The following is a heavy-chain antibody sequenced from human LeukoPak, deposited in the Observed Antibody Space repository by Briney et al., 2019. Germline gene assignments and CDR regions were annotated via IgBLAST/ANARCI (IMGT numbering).Heavy chain of an antibody. Sequence: GGSLRLSCVASGFTVSRNYMTWVRQPPGKGLEWVSVIYSGGTIYYADSVKGRFTISRDNSKNTLFLQMNSLRVEDTAVYYCARDGRAVTSNMDAFDIWGQGTMVTVSP. V-gene: IGHV3-53*01. CDR3: ARDGRAVTSNMDAFDI. CDR1: GFTVSRNY. J-gene: IGHJ3*02. CDR2: IYSGGTI. D-gene: IGHD6-19*01.